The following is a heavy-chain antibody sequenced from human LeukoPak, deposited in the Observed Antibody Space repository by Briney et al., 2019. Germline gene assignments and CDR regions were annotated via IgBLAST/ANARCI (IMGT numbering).Heavy chain of an antibody. CDR3: ARGNTLVRGVTSGYYYGMDV. CDR1: RGSISGYY. CDR2: IHYNGST. Sequence: SETLSLTCTVSRGSISGYYWSWIRQSPGKGLEWIGYIHYNGSTTYNPSLKSRVTISVDTSKRQFSLKLRSVTAADTAVYYCARGNTLVRGVTSGYYYGMDVWGQGTTVTVSS. V-gene: IGHV4-59*01. J-gene: IGHJ6*02. D-gene: IGHD3-10*01.